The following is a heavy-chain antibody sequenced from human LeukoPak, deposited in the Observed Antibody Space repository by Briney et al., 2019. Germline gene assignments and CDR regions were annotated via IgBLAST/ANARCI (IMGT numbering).Heavy chain of an antibody. CDR3: ARVQGSDTSGSFDH. J-gene: IGHJ4*02. Sequence: ASVKVSCKTSGYTFISHDINWVRQATGQGLEWMGWMGPNSGNTGYAQRFQGRVTLTRSTSLSEAYMELTSLKFEDTAVYYCARVQGSDTSGSFDHWGQGTLVTVSS. D-gene: IGHD1-26*01. CDR1: GYTFISHD. CDR2: MGPNSGNT. V-gene: IGHV1-8*01.